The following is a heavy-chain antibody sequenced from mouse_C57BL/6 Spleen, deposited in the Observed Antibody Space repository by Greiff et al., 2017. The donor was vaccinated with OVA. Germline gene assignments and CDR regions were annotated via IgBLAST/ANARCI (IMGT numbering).Heavy chain of an antibody. D-gene: IGHD1-1*01. CDR1: GYTFTNYW. J-gene: IGHJ2*01. CDR2: IYPGDGYT. V-gene: IGHV1-63*01. Sequence: QVQLQQSGAELVRPGTSVKMSCKASGYTFTNYWIGWAKQRPGHGLEWIGDIYPGDGYTNYNEKFKGKATLTADKSSSTAYMQFSSLTSEDSAIYYCARSGYYGSSYFDYWGQGTTLTVSS. CDR3: ARSGYYGSSYFDY.